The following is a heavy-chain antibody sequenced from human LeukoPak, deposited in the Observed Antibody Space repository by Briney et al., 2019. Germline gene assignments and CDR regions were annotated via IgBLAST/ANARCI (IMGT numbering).Heavy chain of an antibody. V-gene: IGHV6-1*01. D-gene: IGHD1-26*01. J-gene: IGHJ5*02. CDR3: ARGLGTRDLVGATAVYGFDP. CDR1: GDSVSSNSAA. Sequence: SQTLSLTCAISGDSVSSNSAAWNWIRQSPSRGLEWLGRTYYRSKWYNDYAVSVKSRITINPDTSKNQFSLQLNSVTPEDTAVYYCARGLGTRDLVGATAVYGFDPWGQGTPVTVSS. CDR2: TYYRSKWYN.